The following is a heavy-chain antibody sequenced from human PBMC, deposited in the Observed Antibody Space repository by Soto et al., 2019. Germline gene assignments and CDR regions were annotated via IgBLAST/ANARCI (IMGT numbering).Heavy chain of an antibody. CDR2: IDWDDDK. CDR1: GFSLSTSGMC. CDR3: ARTLLGYCSSTSCAPYYYYGMDV. Sequence: SGPTLVNPPQTLTLTCTFSGFSLSTSGMCVSWIRQPPGKALEWLALIDWDDDKYYSTSLKTRLTISKDTSKNQVVLTMTNMDPVDTATYYCARTLLGYCSSTSCAPYYYYGMDVWGQGTTVTVSS. V-gene: IGHV2-70*01. D-gene: IGHD2-2*01. J-gene: IGHJ6*02.